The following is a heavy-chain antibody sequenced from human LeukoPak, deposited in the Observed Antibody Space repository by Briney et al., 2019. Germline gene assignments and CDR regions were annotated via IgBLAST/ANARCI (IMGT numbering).Heavy chain of an antibody. Sequence: SETLSLTCTVSGGSISSRFYYWGWIRQPPGKGLEWIGRIYYSGSTYYNPSLKSRVTISVDTSKTQFSLKLSSVTAADTAVYYCARGGGSTSTLDYWGQGTLVTVSS. CDR2: IYYSGST. CDR1: GGSISSRFYY. V-gene: IGHV4-39*07. CDR3: ARGGGSTSTLDY. J-gene: IGHJ4*02. D-gene: IGHD2-2*01.